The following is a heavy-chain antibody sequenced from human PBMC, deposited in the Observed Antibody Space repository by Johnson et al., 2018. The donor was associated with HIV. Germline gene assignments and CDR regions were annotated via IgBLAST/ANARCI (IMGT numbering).Heavy chain of an antibody. CDR3: AREGGAFYDSSGSLAFDI. D-gene: IGHD3-22*01. V-gene: IGHV3-33*08. Sequence: QVLLVESGGGSVKPGDSLRLSCAASGFTFDDYGMSWVRQAPGKGLEWVTLIYHDGINKYYADSVKGRFTISKDNSKSTLYVQMNRLTVDDTAVYYCAREGGAFYDSSGSLAFDIWGQGTMVTVSS. J-gene: IGHJ3*02. CDR2: IYHDGINK. CDR1: GFTFDDYG.